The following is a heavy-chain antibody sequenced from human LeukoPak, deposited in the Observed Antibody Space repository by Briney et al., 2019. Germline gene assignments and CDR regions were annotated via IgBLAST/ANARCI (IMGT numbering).Heavy chain of an antibody. CDR3: ARDYTHDYYGSGSYYGGVFDP. D-gene: IGHD3-10*01. CDR1: GGSISSYY. V-gene: IGHV4-4*07. Sequence: SETLSLTCTVSGGSISSYYWSWIRQPAGKGLEWIGRIYTSGSTNYNPSLKSRVTMSVDTSKNQFSLKLSSATAADTAVYYCARDYTHDYYGSGSYYGGVFDPWGQGTLVTVSS. J-gene: IGHJ5*02. CDR2: IYTSGST.